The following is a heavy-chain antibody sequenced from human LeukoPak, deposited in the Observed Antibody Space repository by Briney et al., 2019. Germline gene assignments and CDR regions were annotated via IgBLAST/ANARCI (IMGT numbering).Heavy chain of an antibody. V-gene: IGHV3-7*01. Sequence: GGSLRLSCAASGFTFSSYWMSWVRQAPGKGLEWVANIKQDGSEKYYVDSVKGRFTISRDNAKNSLYLQMNSRRAEDTAVYYCAREGRSGWYWVYYYYYMDVWGKGTTVTVSS. CDR3: AREGRSGWYWVYYYYYMDV. D-gene: IGHD6-19*01. CDR2: IKQDGSEK. CDR1: GFTFSSYW. J-gene: IGHJ6*03.